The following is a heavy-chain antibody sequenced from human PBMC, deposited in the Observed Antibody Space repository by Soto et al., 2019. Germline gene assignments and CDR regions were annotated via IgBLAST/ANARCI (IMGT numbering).Heavy chain of an antibody. CDR1: GYTFTSYG. Sequence: ASVKVSCKASGYTFTSYGISWVRQAPGQGLEWMGWISAYNGNTNYAQKLQGRVTMTTDTSTSTAYMELRSLRSDDTAVYYCARELLWFGESYFDYWGQGTLVTVSS. D-gene: IGHD3-10*01. CDR2: ISAYNGNT. V-gene: IGHV1-18*01. J-gene: IGHJ4*02. CDR3: ARELLWFGESYFDY.